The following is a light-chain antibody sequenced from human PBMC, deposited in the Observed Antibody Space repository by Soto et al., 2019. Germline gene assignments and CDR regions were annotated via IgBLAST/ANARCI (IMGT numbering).Light chain of an antibody. Sequence: DIQMTQSPSTLSASVGDRVTITCRASQSIGSWLAWYQQKPGKAPKFLIYKASTLESGVPSRFIGSGSGTEITLTNSSLQPDDLANDYCQQYETYWTFGQGTKVEIK. J-gene: IGKJ1*01. CDR3: QQYETYWT. CDR2: KAS. CDR1: QSIGSW. V-gene: IGKV1-5*03.